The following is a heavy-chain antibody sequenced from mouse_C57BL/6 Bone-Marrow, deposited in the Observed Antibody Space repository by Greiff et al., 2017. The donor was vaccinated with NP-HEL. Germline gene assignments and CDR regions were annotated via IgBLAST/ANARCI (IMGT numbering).Heavy chain of an antibody. CDR3: ARYTRGFAY. J-gene: IGHJ3*01. V-gene: IGHV1-19*01. CDR1: GYTFTDYY. CDR2: INPYNGGT. Sequence: EVKLQESGPVLVKPGASVKMSCKASGYTFTDYYMNWVKQSHGKSLEWIGVINPYNGGTSYNQKFKGKATLTVDKSSSTAYMELNSLTSEDSAVYYCARYTRGFAYWGQGTLVTVSA.